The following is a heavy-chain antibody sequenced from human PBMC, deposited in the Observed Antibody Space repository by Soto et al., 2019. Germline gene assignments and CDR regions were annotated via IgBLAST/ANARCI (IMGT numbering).Heavy chain of an antibody. J-gene: IGHJ4*02. Sequence: QVQLVQSGPEVKMPGASVKVSCKTSGYTFSDYGLAWLRQTPGQRPEWMGWVSTYNTNTNYAQKFQGRVTMTTDTSTTTTSLELRSLRSDDTAVYYCARELNTGSSAYYSFAYWGQGTLVTVSS. CDR3: ARELNTGSSAYYSFAY. V-gene: IGHV1-18*01. CDR2: VSTYNTNT. CDR1: GYTFSDYG. D-gene: IGHD3-22*01.